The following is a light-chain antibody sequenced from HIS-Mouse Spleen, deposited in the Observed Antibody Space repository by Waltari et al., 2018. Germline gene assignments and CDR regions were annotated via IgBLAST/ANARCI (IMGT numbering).Light chain of an antibody. CDR2: SNN. Sequence: QSVLTPPPSASGTPGQRVTISSSGSSSHIGSHTRHLYQQLPGTAPKLLIYSNNQRPSGVPDRFSGSKSGTSASLAISGLQSEDEADYYCAAWDDSLNGVVFGGGTKLTVL. V-gene: IGLV1-44*01. CDR1: SSHIGSHT. J-gene: IGLJ2*01. CDR3: AAWDDSLNGVV.